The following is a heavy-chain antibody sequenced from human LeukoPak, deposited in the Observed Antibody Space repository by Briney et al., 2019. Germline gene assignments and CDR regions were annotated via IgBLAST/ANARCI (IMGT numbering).Heavy chain of an antibody. D-gene: IGHD6-6*01. Sequence: GASVKVSCKASGYTFTGYYMHWVRQAPGQGLEWMGIINPSGGSTSYAQKFQGRVTITADESTSTAYMELSSLRSEDAAVYYCARDDRYSSSSSRGYYYYGMDVWGQGTTVTVSS. J-gene: IGHJ6*02. V-gene: IGHV1-46*01. CDR3: ARDDRYSSSSSRGYYYYGMDV. CDR2: INPSGGST. CDR1: GYTFTGYY.